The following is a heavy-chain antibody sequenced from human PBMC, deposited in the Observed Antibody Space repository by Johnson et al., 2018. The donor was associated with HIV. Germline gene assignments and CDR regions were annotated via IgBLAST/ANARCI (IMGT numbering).Heavy chain of an antibody. J-gene: IGHJ3*02. CDR3: AKGGSAVAVAFDI. D-gene: IGHD6-19*01. CDR1: GFTFSSYA. V-gene: IGHV3-30*04. Sequence: QVQLVESGGGVVQPGRSLRLSCAASGFTFSSYAMHWVRQAPGKGLEWVAVIWYDGSNKYYADSVKGRFTISRDNSKNTLYLQMNSLRAEDTAVYYCAKGGSAVAVAFDIWGQGTMVTVSS. CDR2: IWYDGSNK.